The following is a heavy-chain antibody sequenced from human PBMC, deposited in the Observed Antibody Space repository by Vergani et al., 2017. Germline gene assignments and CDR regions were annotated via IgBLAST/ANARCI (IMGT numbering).Heavy chain of an antibody. CDR3: ARQRPKYCTNRVCYTVWFDP. CDR1: NDSVSNTFYY. J-gene: IGHJ5*02. D-gene: IGHD2-8*01. V-gene: IGHV4-39*07. Sequence: QVQLQESGPGLVKPSETLSLTCTVSNDSVSNTFYYWGWIRQTPGKGLEWIGSIYYSGSTYYNPSLKSRLTISVDTSKNQFSLKLSSVPAADTAVDYCARQRPKYCTNRVCYTVWFDPWVQGTLVTVSP. CDR2: IYYSGST.